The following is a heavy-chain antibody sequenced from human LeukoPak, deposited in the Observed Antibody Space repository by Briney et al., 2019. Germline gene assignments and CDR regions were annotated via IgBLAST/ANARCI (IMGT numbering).Heavy chain of an antibody. Sequence: GGSLRLSCAASGFTFSNYWMSWVRQAPGKGLEWVANIKEDGSTKYYVDSVKGRFTISRDNAKNSLYLQMNSLRAEDTAVYYCARDYVGKYQLPHGWFDPWGQGTLVTVSS. CDR3: ARDYVGKYQLPHGWFDP. CDR2: IKEDGSTK. V-gene: IGHV3-7*01. D-gene: IGHD2-2*01. CDR1: GFTFSNYW. J-gene: IGHJ5*02.